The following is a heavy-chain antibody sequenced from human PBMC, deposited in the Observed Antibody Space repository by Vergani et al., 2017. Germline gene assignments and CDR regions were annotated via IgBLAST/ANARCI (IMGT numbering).Heavy chain of an antibody. V-gene: IGHV4-59*01. Sequence: QVQLQESGPGLVKPSETLSLTCTVSGGSISSYYWSWIRQPPGKGLEWIGYIYYSGSTNYNPSLKSRVTISVDTSKNQFSLKLSSVTAADTAVYYCARDANQTSSSGLDYWVQGTLVTVSS. CDR1: GGSISSYY. CDR3: ARDANQTSSSGLDY. J-gene: IGHJ4*02. CDR2: IYYSGST. D-gene: IGHD6-13*01.